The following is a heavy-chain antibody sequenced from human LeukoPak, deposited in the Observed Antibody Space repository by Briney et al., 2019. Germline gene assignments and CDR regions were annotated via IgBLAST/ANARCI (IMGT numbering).Heavy chain of an antibody. D-gene: IGHD2-2*02. CDR3: ARLAIVVVPAAIDYYYYGMDV. CDR1: GGTFSSYA. Sequence: SVKVSCKASGGTFSSYAISWVRQAPGQGLEWMGRIIPILGIANYAQKFQGGVTITADKSTSTAYMELSSLRSEDTAVYYCARLAIVVVPAAIDYYYYGMDVWGQGTTVTVSS. CDR2: IIPILGIA. J-gene: IGHJ6*02. V-gene: IGHV1-69*04.